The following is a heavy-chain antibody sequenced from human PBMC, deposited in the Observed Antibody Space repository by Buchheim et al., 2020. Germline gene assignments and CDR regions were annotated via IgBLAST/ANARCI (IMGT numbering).Heavy chain of an antibody. CDR3: ARARGITMVRGAPYYYYGMDV. V-gene: IGHV3-33*01. CDR2: IWYDGSNK. D-gene: IGHD3-10*01. CDR1: GFTFSSYG. J-gene: IGHJ6*02. Sequence: QVQLVESGGVVVQPGRSLRLSCAASGFTFSSYGMHWVRQAPGKGLEWVAVIWYDGSNKYYADSVKGRFTISRDNSKNTLYLQMNSLRAEDTAVYYCARARGITMVRGAPYYYYGMDVWGQGTT.